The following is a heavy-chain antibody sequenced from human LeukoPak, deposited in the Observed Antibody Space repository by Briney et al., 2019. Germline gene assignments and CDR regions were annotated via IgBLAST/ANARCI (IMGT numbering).Heavy chain of an antibody. CDR1: GGSMNKYY. CDR2: IYYSGST. CDR3: ARDHNYYDSSGYYSAFDI. V-gene: IGHV4-59*01. J-gene: IGHJ3*02. Sequence: SETLSLTCTVSGGSMNKYYWNWIRQPPGKGLEWIGYIYYSGSTNYNPSHKSRVTISVDTSKNQFSLKLSSVTAADTAVYYCARDHNYYDSSGYYSAFDIWGQGTMVTVSS. D-gene: IGHD3-22*01.